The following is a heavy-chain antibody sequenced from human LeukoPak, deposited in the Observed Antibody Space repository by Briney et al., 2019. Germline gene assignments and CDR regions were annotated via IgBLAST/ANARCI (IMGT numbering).Heavy chain of an antibody. D-gene: IGHD4-17*01. V-gene: IGHV3-21*01. CDR3: ARDPGGGFSDYGDYGVEDY. Sequence: GGSLRLSCAASGFTFSSYSMNWVRQAPGKGLEWVSSISSSSGYIYYADSVKGRFTISRDNAKNSLYLQMNSLRAEDTAVYYCARDPGGGFSDYGDYGVEDYWGQGTLVTVSS. J-gene: IGHJ4*02. CDR1: GFTFSSYS. CDR2: ISSSSGYI.